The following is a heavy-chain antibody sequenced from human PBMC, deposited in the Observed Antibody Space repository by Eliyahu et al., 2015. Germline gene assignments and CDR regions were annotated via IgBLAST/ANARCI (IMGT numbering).Heavy chain of an antibody. V-gene: IGHV4-34*01. CDR1: GGSFSGYY. CDR2: INHSGST. J-gene: IGHJ4*02. Sequence: QVQLQQWGAGLLKPSETLSLTCAVYGGSFSGYYWSWIRQPPGKGLEWIGEINHSGSTNYNPSLKSRVTISVDTSKNQFSLKLSSVTAADTAVYYCARSKGRLRGYILSDGGCFDYWGQGTLVTVSS. CDR3: ARSKGRLRGYILSDGGCFDY. D-gene: IGHD4/OR15-4a*01.